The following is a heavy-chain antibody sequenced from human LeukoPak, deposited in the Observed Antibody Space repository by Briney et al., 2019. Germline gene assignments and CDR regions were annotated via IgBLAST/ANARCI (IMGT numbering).Heavy chain of an antibody. CDR3: ARESSSWYGGAHWFDP. CDR1: GGSFSGYY. V-gene: IGHV4-34*01. CDR2: INHSGST. D-gene: IGHD6-13*01. J-gene: IGHJ5*02. Sequence: PSETLSLTCAVYGGSFSGYYWTWIRQPPGKGLEWIGEINHSGSTNYNPSLKSRVTISVDTSKNQFSLKLSSVTAADTAVYYCARESSSWYGGAHWFDPWGQGTLVTVSS.